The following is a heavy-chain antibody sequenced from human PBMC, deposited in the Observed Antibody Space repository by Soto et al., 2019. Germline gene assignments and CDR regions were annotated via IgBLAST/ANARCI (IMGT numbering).Heavy chain of an antibody. CDR1: GYTFTGHY. CDR3: ARSNRRVLAALNAFDI. CDR2: INRNSGGT. Sequence: QVQLVQSGAEVKKPGASVKVSCKASGYTFTGHYMHWVRQAPGQGLEWIGWINRNSGGTKIAQKFQGRITMTSDTSISTAYMELSRLGSDDTAMYYCARSNRRVLAALNAFDIWGQGTMVIVSS. V-gene: IGHV1-2*02. D-gene: IGHD2-8*01. J-gene: IGHJ3*02.